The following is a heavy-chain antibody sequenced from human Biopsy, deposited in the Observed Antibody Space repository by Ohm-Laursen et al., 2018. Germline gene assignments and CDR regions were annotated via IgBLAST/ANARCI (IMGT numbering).Heavy chain of an antibody. CDR2: IFYSGII. Sequence: TLFLTCTVSGGPVSSNTNYWAWIRQPPGKGLEWIGSIFYSGIIYYNPSLKSRVSISVDTSKNQFSLTLNSVTAADTAVYYCARHPTGFWFDPWGQGTLVIVSS. CDR3: ARHPTGFWFDP. J-gene: IGHJ5*02. V-gene: IGHV4-39*01. CDR1: GGPVSSNTNY.